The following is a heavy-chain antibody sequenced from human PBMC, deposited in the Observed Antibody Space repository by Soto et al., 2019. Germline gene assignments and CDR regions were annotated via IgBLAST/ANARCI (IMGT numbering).Heavy chain of an antibody. V-gene: IGHV3-74*01. CDR3: VRVAYGDLGG. J-gene: IGHJ4*02. CDR2: IKSDGSDT. D-gene: IGHD4-17*01. Sequence: EVQLVESGGGLVQPGGSLRLSCAASGFTFSSYWMHWVRQAPGKGLVWVSRIKSDGSDTSYADSVKGRFTISRDNAKNTLYVQMSSLRAEDTAVYYCVRVAYGDLGGWGQGTLVTVSS. CDR1: GFTFSSYW.